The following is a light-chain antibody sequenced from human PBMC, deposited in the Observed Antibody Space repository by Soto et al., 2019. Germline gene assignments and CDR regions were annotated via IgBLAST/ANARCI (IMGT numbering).Light chain of an antibody. V-gene: IGKV3-15*01. Sequence: ERVMTKSPATLSVSPGERATPSFRASPSVSISLALYQQKPGPAPRLLLYVASTRATGIPARFSGSGSGTEVTLTISSLQSEDFAVYYCQQYNNWPWTFGQGTKVEIK. J-gene: IGKJ1*01. CDR1: PSVSIS. CDR2: VAS. CDR3: QQYNNWPWT.